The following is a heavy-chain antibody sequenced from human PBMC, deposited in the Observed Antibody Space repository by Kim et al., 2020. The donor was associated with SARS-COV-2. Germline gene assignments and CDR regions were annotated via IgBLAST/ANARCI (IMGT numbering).Heavy chain of an antibody. CDR2: ISAYNGNT. CDR3: ARVSGPDSGSSVDYFDY. V-gene: IGHV1-18*04. CDR1: GYTFTSYG. Sequence: ASVKVSCKASGYTFTSYGISWVRQAPGQGLEWMGWISAYNGNTNYAQKLQGRVTMTTDTSTSTAYMELRSLRSDDTAVYYCARVSGPDSGSSVDYFDYWGQGTLVTVSS. D-gene: IGHD1-26*01. J-gene: IGHJ4*02.